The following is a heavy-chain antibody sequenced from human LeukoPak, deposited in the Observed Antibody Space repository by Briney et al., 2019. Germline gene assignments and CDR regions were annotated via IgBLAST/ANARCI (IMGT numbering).Heavy chain of an antibody. V-gene: IGHV4-34*01. CDR2: INHSGST. CDR3: ARVGGTNYYYYGMDV. D-gene: IGHD3-10*01. CDR1: GGSFSGYY. Sequence: SETLSLTCAVYGGSFSGYYWSWIRQPPGKGLEWIGEINHSGSTNYNPSLKSRVTISVDTSKNQFSLKLSSVTAADMAVYYCARVGGTNYYYYGMDVRGQGTTVTVSS. J-gene: IGHJ6*02.